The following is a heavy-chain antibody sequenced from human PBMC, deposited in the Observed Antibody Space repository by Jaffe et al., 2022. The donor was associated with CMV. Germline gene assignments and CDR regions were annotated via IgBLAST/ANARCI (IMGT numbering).Heavy chain of an antibody. V-gene: IGHV3-9*01. CDR1: GFTFDDYA. D-gene: IGHD6-13*01. Sequence: EVQLVESGGGLAQPGRSLRLSCAASGFTFDDYAMHWVRQAPGKGLEWVSGITWNSGSIDYADSVKGRFTISRDNAKNSLYLQMTSLRIEDTAVYYCAKEVGTATAETGSNYYYYGMDVWGQGTTVTVSS. CDR2: ITWNSGSI. J-gene: IGHJ6*02. CDR3: AKEVGTATAETGSNYYYYGMDV.